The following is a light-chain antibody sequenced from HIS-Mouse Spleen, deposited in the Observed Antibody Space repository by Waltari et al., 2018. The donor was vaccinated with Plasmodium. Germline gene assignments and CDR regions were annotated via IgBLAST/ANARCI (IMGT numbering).Light chain of an antibody. CDR2: GAS. CDR1: QSVSRN. V-gene: IGKV3-15*01. Sequence: EIVMTQSPATLSVSPGERATLSCRASQSVSRNLAWYQQKPGQAPRLRIYGASTRANGIPARFSGRVSGTEFTLTISSMQSEDFAVYYCQQYNNWPRTFGQGTKVEIK. CDR3: QQYNNWPRT. J-gene: IGKJ1*01.